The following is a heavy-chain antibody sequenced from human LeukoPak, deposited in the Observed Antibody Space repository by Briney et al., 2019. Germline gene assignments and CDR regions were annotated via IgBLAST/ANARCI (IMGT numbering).Heavy chain of an antibody. CDR2: ISNGKT. CDR1: GFPFSSHA. V-gene: IGHV3-23*01. Sequence: GGSLRLSCAASGFPFSSHAMSWVRQPPGKGLEWVSAISNGKTYYADSVRGRFTISRDDSKNTVYLQMNSLRDGDTALYYCVREAGYCASVCLKSNWFDPWGQGTLVTVSS. CDR3: VREAGYCASVCLKSNWFDP. J-gene: IGHJ5*02. D-gene: IGHD2-21*02.